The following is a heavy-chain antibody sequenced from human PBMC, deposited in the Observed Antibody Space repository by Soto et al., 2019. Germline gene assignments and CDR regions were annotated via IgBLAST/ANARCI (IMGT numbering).Heavy chain of an antibody. CDR3: ARADAHYHPPDH. D-gene: IGHD2-2*01. CDR2: IYYGGTT. J-gene: IGHJ5*02. V-gene: IGHV4-59*08. Sequence: WILQPPGKGLEWIGYIYYGGTTSYNPSLKSRVTISLETSKSQISLRLSSVTAADTAIYYCARADAHYHPPDHSGPATLATASS.